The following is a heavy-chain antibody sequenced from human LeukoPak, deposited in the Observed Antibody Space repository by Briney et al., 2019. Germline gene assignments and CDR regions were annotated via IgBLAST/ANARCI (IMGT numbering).Heavy chain of an antibody. CDR3: ARQRGSGYDFDY. V-gene: IGHV4-39*01. CDR2: IYYSGST. CDR1: GGSISSSSYY. Sequence: SETLSLTCIVSGGSISSSSYYWGWIRQPPGKGLEWIGSIYYSGSTYYNPSFKSRVTISVDTSKNQFSLKLSSVTAADTAVYYCARQRGSGYDFDYWGQGTLVTVSS. J-gene: IGHJ4*02. D-gene: IGHD5-12*01.